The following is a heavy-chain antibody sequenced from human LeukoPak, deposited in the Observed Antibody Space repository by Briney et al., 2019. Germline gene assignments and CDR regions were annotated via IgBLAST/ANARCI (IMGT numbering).Heavy chain of an antibody. CDR3: AKGGPQFFVY. J-gene: IGHJ4*02. V-gene: IGHV3-23*01. D-gene: IGHD5-24*01. CDR2: ISGSGGTT. CDR1: GFTFSNYA. Sequence: PGGSLRLSCVASGFTFSNYAMTWVRQAPGKGLEWVSTISGSGGTTNYADSVKGRFTISRDSSKSTLYLQMNSLRAEDTAVYFCAKGGPQFFVYWGQGSLVTVSS.